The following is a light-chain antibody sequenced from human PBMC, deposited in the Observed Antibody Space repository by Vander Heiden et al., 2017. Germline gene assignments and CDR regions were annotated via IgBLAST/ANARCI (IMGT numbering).Light chain of an antibody. CDR3: QSADSSGTPVV. V-gene: IGLV3-25*03. J-gene: IGLJ2*01. CDR2: KDS. CDR1: ALPKQY. Sequence: SSELTQPPPGSVSPGQTARITCPGDALPKQYAYWYQQKPGQAPVLVIYKDSERPSGIPERFSGSSSGTTVTLTISGVQAEDEADYYCQSADSSGTPVVFGGGTKLTVL.